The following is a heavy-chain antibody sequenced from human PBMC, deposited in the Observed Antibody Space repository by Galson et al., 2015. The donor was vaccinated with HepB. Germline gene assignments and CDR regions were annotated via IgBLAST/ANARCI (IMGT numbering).Heavy chain of an antibody. CDR1: GFTFRSYG. D-gene: IGHD3-10*01. CDR3: ARVGAGLLWFGELSFDI. CDR2: ISYDGSNK. Sequence: SLRLSCAASGFTFRSYGMHWVRQAPGKGLEWVAVISYDGSNKSYADSVKGRFTISRDNSKNTLYLQMNSLRAEDTAVYYCARVGAGLLWFGELSFDIWGQGTMVTVSS. V-gene: IGHV3-30*19. J-gene: IGHJ3*02.